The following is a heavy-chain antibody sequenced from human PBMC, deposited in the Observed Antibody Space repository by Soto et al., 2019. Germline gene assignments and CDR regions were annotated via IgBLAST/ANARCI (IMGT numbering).Heavy chain of an antibody. V-gene: IGHV3-9*01. CDR3: VVVVSPYYYYYGMDV. Sequence: EVQLVESGGGLVQPGRSLRLSCAATGFTFDDYAMHWVRQAPGKGLEWVSGISWNSGSIGYADSVKGRFTISRDNAKNSLYLQMNSLRAEDTALYYCVVVVSPYYYYYGMDVWGQGTTVTVSS. CDR1: GFTFDDYA. D-gene: IGHD2-15*01. J-gene: IGHJ6*02. CDR2: ISWNSGSI.